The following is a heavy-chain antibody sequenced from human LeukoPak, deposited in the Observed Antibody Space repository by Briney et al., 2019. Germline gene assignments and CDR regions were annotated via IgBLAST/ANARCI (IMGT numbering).Heavy chain of an antibody. CDR1: GYTFTSYA. V-gene: IGHV7-4-1*02. CDR3: ARGRGGGYEQRGNTHFDY. Sequence: ASVKVSCKASGYTFTSYAMNWVRQAPGQGLEWMGWINTNTGNPTYAQGFIGRFVFSLDTSVSTAYLQISSLKAEDTAVYYCARGRGGGYEQRGNTHFDYWGQGTLVTVSS. D-gene: IGHD5-12*01. CDR2: INTNTGNP. J-gene: IGHJ4*02.